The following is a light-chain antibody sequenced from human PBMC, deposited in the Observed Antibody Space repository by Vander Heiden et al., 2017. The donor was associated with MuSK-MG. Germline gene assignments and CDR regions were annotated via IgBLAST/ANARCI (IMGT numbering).Light chain of an antibody. CDR2: SNN. CDR1: SSNIGSNT. V-gene: IGLV1-44*01. J-gene: IGLJ1*01. Sequence: QSVLTQPPSASAPPGQRVTLSCSGSSSNIGSNTVYWYQQLPGTAPKLLIYSNNQRPSGVPDRFSGSKSGTSASLAISGLQSEDEADYYCAAWDDSLNGDVFGTGTKVTVL. CDR3: AAWDDSLNGDV.